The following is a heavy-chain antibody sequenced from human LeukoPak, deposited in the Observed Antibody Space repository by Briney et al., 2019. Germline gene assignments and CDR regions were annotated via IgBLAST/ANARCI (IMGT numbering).Heavy chain of an antibody. V-gene: IGHV3-21*01. Sequence: PGGSLRLSCAASGFTFSSYSMNWVRQAPGKGLEWVSSISSSSSYIYYADSVKGRFTISRDNAKNSLYLQMNSLRAEDTAVYYCARDRIAARLYSDYWGQGTLVTVSS. CDR2: ISSSSSYI. J-gene: IGHJ4*02. CDR3: ARDRIAARLYSDY. CDR1: GFTFSSYS. D-gene: IGHD6-6*01.